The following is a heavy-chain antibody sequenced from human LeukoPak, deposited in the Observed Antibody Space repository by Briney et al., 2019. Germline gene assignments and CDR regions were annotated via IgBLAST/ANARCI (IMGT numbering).Heavy chain of an antibody. J-gene: IGHJ4*02. Sequence: GGSLRLSCAASGFTFSSYSMNWVRQAPGKGLEWVAFIRYDGSNRYYADSVKGRFTISRDNSKNTLYLQMNSLRAEDTAVYYCARGRYYYDSSGYCFDYWGQGTLVTVSS. D-gene: IGHD3-22*01. CDR3: ARGRYYYDSSGYCFDY. V-gene: IGHV3-30*02. CDR2: IRYDGSNR. CDR1: GFTFSSYS.